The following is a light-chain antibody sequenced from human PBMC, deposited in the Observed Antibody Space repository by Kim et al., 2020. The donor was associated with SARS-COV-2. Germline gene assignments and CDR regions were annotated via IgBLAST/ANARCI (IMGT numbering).Light chain of an antibody. CDR2: GAS. CDR1: QSVSST. Sequence: SPGENATRSGRASQSVSSTLAWYQQKPGQAPRLLIYGASTRATGIPARFSGSGSGTEFTLTISSLQSEDFAVYYCQQYNNWPPFTFGPGTKVDIK. J-gene: IGKJ3*01. CDR3: QQYNNWPPFT. V-gene: IGKV3-15*01.